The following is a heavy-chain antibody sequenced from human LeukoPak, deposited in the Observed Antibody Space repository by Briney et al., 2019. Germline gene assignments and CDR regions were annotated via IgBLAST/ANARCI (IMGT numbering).Heavy chain of an antibody. CDR1: GGTFSSTT. V-gene: IGHV1-69*13. CDR3: ARGWLAETTVVTPYNY. CDR2: IIPIFRTP. D-gene: IGHD2-21*02. J-gene: IGHJ4*02. Sequence: ASVKVSCKASGGTFSSTTINWVRQAPGQGLEWMGGIIPIFRTPNYAQKFQGRVTITAVESMSTAYMELSSLRSEDTAVYYCARGWLAETTVVTPYNYWGQGTLVTVSS.